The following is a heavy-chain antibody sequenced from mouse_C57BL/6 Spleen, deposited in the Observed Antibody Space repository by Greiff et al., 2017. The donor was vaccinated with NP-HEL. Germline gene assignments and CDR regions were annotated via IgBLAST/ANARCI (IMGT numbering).Heavy chain of an antibody. D-gene: IGHD2-12*01. CDR3: ARSEGYYSHSPYY. Sequence: QVQLQQSGTELVKPGASVKLSCKASGYTFTSYWMHWVKQRPGQGLEWIGNINPSNGGTNYNEKFKSKATLTVDKSSSTAYMQLSSLTSEDSAVYYCARSEGYYSHSPYYWGQGTSVTVSS. CDR1: GYTFTSYW. J-gene: IGHJ4*01. CDR2: INPSNGGT. V-gene: IGHV1-53*01.